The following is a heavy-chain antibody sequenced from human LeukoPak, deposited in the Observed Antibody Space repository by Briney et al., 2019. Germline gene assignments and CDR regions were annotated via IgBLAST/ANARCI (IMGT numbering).Heavy chain of an antibody. CDR1: GFTFSSYG. Sequence: QSGGSLRLSCAASGFTFSSYGMHWVRQAPGKGLEWVAFIRYDGSNKYYADSVKGRFTISRDNSKNTLYLQMNSLRAEDTAVYYCAKAAVPAAIREGFDYWGQGTLVTVSS. D-gene: IGHD2-2*02. J-gene: IGHJ4*02. V-gene: IGHV3-30*02. CDR3: AKAAVPAAIREGFDY. CDR2: IRYDGSNK.